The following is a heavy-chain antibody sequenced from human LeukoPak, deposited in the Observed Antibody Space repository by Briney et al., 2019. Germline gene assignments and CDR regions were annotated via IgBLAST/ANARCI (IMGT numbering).Heavy chain of an antibody. CDR1: GGSISSGSYY. Sequence: PSETLSLTCTVSGGSISSGSYYWNWIRQPAGKGLEWIGRIYISGSTNCNPSLKSRVTISVDTSKNQFSLKMTSVTAADTAVYYCARVPRTYSYYYMDVWGKGTTVTVSS. CDR2: IYISGST. CDR3: ARVPRTYSYYYMDV. V-gene: IGHV4-61*02. J-gene: IGHJ6*03.